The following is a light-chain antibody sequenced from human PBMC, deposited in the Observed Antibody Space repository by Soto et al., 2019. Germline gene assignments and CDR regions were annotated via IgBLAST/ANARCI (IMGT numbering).Light chain of an antibody. J-gene: IGLJ1*01. Sequence: QSVLAQPASVSWSPGHSIAISCTGTSSDVGGYNYVSWYQQHPGKAPKLLISEVSIRPSGVSDRFSGSKSGNTASLTISGLQTEEEADYYCSSFTSAYNFVFGSGTKVTVL. V-gene: IGLV2-14*01. CDR3: SSFTSAYNFV. CDR1: SSDVGGYNY. CDR2: EVS.